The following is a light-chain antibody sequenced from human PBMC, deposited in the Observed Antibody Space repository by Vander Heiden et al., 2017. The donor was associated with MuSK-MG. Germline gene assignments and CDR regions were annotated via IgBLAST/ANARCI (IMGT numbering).Light chain of an antibody. Sequence: QSALTQPRSVPGSPGQPVSISCIRTSSDVGHYDYVSWYHQRAGTAPKLIIYDVIQRPSGVPYRFSGSKSGNSASLTISGLQAEDEAEYYCRSCAGKDTFVLFGGGTKVTVL. CDR2: DVI. CDR3: RSCAGKDTFVL. CDR1: SSDVGHYDY. J-gene: IGLJ2*01. V-gene: IGLV2-11*01.